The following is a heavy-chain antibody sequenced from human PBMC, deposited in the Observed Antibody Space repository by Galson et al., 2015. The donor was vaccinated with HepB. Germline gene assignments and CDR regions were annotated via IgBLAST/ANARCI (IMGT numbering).Heavy chain of an antibody. Sequence: SLRLSCAASGFSLSSHNMNWVRQAPGKGLEWVSSINSDTTYIYYADSVKGRFTISRDDARNSLYLQMNSLRAEDTAVYYCARSSTNNKRSLERRHYYPPTGVPAWSQATTVTVSS. D-gene: IGHD1-1*01. CDR1: GFSLSSHN. J-gene: IGHJ6*02. CDR2: INSDTTYI. V-gene: IGHV3-21*01. CDR3: ARSSTNNKRSLERRHYYPPTGVPA.